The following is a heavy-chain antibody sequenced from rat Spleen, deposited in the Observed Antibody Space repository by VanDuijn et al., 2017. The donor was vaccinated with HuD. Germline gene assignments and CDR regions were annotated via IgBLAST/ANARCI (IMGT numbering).Heavy chain of an antibody. D-gene: IGHD5-1*01. V-gene: IGHV5-31*01. Sequence: EVQLVESGGGLVQPGRSLKVSCIASGFTFNKSWMTWIRQAPGKGLEWVASINDNGGSTFYPDSLKGRFTISRDNAKSALYLQMNSLRSEDTATYYCTRGDGSWDYWAQGVMVTVSS. CDR3: TRGDGSWDY. J-gene: IGHJ2*01. CDR1: GFTFNKSW. CDR2: INDNGGST.